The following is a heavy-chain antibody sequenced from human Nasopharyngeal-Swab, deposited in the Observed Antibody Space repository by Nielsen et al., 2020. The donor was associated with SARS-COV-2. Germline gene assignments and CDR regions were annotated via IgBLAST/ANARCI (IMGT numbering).Heavy chain of an antibody. CDR1: GFTFSSYA. D-gene: IGHD4-11*01. CDR2: ISGGGDNT. V-gene: IGHV3-23*01. J-gene: IGHJ4*02. CDR3: AKVPSTVTTLPPDY. Sequence: GESLKISCAASGFTFSSYAMNWVRQAPGKGLEWVSGISGGGDNTYCADSVKGRFTISRDNSKNTLYLQMNSLRAEDTAVYYCAKVPSTVTTLPPDYWGQGTLVTVSS.